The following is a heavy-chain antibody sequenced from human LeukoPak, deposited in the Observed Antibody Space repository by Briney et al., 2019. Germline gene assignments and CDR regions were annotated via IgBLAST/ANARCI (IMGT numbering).Heavy chain of an antibody. CDR1: GFSFSSYW. CDR3: ARDEGLLTNWYFDP. D-gene: IGHD7-27*01. V-gene: IGHV3-7*01. CDR2: IKEDGSDK. Sequence: QTGGSLRLSCAASGFSFSSYWMSWVRQAPGKGLEWVANIKEDGSDKYYVDSVKGRFTISRDNAKNSLYLQMKSLGAEDTAVYYCARDEGLLTNWYFDPWGQGTLVTVSS. J-gene: IGHJ5*02.